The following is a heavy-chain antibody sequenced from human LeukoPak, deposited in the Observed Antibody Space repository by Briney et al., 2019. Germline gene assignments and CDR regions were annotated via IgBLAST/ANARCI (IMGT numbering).Heavy chain of an antibody. J-gene: IGHJ6*03. CDR1: GVTFSSYA. CDR2: IIPIFGTA. D-gene: IGHD3-10*01. Sequence: SVKVSCKASGVTFSSYAISWVRQAPGQGLEWMGGIIPIFGTANYAQKFQGRVTITADESTSTAYMELSSLRSEDTAVYYCASAFAWFGGGGYYYYYYMDVWGKGTTVTISS. V-gene: IGHV1-69*13. CDR3: ASAFAWFGGGGYYYYYYMDV.